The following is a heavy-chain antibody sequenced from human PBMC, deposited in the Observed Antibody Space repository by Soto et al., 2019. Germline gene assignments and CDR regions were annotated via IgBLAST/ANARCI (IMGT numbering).Heavy chain of an antibody. CDR1: GYTFTGYY. Sequence: ASVKVSCKASGYTFTGYYMYWVRQAPGQGLEWMGWINPNSGGTNYAQKFQGRVTMTRDTSISTAYMELSRLRSDDTAVYYCARSNLAAAGRGVIYWGQGTLVTVSS. V-gene: IGHV1-2*02. CDR3: ARSNLAAAGRGVIY. CDR2: INPNSGGT. J-gene: IGHJ4*02. D-gene: IGHD6-13*01.